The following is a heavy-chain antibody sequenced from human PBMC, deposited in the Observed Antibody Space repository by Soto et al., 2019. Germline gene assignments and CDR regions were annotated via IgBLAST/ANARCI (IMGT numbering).Heavy chain of an antibody. CDR3: ARDRGDDYCSGGNCYGDY. J-gene: IGHJ4*02. D-gene: IGHD2-15*01. CDR1: GYSFTRYG. V-gene: IGHV1-18*01. Sequence: QVQLVHSGGEVKKPGASVKVSCKASGYSFTRYGISWVRQAPGQGLEWMGWITPYNDDTYYAKKLQGRVTMTTDTSTSTVYMELRSLTSDDTAVYYCARDRGDDYCSGGNCYGDYWGQGTLVTVSS. CDR2: ITPYNDDT.